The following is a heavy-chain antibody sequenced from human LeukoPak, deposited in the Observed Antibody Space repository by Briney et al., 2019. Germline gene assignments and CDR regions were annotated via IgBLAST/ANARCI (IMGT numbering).Heavy chain of an antibody. Sequence: PSETLSLTCTVSGGSISSYYWSWIWQPPGKGLEWIGYIYYSGSTNYNPSLKSRVTISVDTSKNQFSLKLSSVTAADTAVYYCARDRRKLGLDYWGQGTLVTVSS. CDR1: GGSISSYY. CDR3: ARDRRKLGLDY. D-gene: IGHD1-26*01. J-gene: IGHJ4*02. V-gene: IGHV4-59*01. CDR2: IYYSGST.